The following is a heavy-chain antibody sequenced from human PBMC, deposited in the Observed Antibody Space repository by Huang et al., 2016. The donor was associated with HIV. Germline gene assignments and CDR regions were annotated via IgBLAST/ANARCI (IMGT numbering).Heavy chain of an antibody. CDR1: GDTFSSYA. CDR3: AGVSTLKYFDY. D-gene: IGHD2-8*01. J-gene: IGHJ4*02. Sequence: QVHLVQSGAEVKKPGSSVKVSCKAFGDTFSSYAISWVRQAPGQGLECMGGIIPIFDTANYGQKCQGRVTITADESTSTAYMELSSLRSEDTAVYYCAGVSTLKYFDYWGQGTLVTVSS. V-gene: IGHV1-69*13. CDR2: IIPIFDTA.